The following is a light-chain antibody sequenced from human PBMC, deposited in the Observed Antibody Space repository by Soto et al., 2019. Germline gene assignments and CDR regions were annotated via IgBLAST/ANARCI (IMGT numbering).Light chain of an antibody. J-gene: IGKJ4*01. CDR3: QQRVNWPLT. Sequence: EIVLTQSPATLYLSPGERATLSCRASQSISSHLAWYQQKPGQAPRLVMYDASNRATGIPARFSGSGSGTDCTLTISSLEPEDFAVYYCQQRVNWPLTFGGGTKVEIK. V-gene: IGKV3-11*01. CDR1: QSISSH. CDR2: DAS.